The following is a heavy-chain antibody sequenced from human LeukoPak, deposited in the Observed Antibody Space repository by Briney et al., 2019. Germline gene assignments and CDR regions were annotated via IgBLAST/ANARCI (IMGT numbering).Heavy chain of an antibody. CDR1: GFTFSNYE. D-gene: IGHD2-2*01. CDR2: IKSGGNSV. V-gene: IGHV3-48*03. Sequence: GGSLRLSCTASGFTFSNYEMNWVRQAPGKGLEGISHIKSGGNSVSYADSVRGRFTISRDNAKNSLFLEMNNLRAEDTAMYYCASETEASSFDAFDIWGQGTMVSVSS. J-gene: IGHJ3*02. CDR3: ASETEASSFDAFDI.